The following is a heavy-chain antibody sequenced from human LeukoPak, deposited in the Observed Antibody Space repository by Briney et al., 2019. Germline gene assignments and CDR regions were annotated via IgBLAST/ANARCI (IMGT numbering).Heavy chain of an antibody. CDR2: IKQDGSEK. D-gene: IGHD4-17*01. J-gene: IGHJ4*02. V-gene: IGHV3-7*01. CDR3: AREEYGDHLWW. CDR1: EFIFSSYW. Sequence: GGSLRLSCAASEFIFSSYWMSWVRQAPGKGLEWVANIKQDGSEKYYVDSVKGRFSISRDNAKNSLYLQMNGLRAEDTAVYYCAREEYGDHLWWWGQGTPVTVSS.